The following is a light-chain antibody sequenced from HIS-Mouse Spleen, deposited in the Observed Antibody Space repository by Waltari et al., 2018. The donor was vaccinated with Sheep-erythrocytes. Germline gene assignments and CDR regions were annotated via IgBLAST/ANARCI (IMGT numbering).Light chain of an antibody. CDR1: NIGSKS. CDR2: DDS. V-gene: IGLV3-21*03. CDR3: QVWDSSSDHPV. J-gene: IGLJ3*02. Sequence: SYVLTQPPSVSVAPGKTARITCGGNNIGSKSVHWYQQKPGQAPVLVVYDDSDRPSGLPERFYGSNSGNTATLTISRVEAGDEADYYCQVWDSSSDHPVFGGGTKLTVL.